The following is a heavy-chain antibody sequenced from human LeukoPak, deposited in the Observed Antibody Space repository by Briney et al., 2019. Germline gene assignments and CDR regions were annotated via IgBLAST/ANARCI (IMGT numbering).Heavy chain of an antibody. V-gene: IGHV3-21*01. CDR2: ISSSSSYI. Sequence: PGGPLRLSCAASGFTFSSYSMNWVRQAPGKGLEWVSSISSSSSYIYYADSVKGRFTISRDNAKNSLYLQMNSLRAEDTAVYYCARAAVPAAMHYYYGMDVWGQGTTVTVSS. J-gene: IGHJ6*02. D-gene: IGHD2-2*01. CDR3: ARAAVPAAMHYYYGMDV. CDR1: GFTFSSYS.